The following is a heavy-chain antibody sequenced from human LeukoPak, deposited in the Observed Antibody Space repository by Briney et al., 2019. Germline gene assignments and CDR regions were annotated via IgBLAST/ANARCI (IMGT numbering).Heavy chain of an antibody. J-gene: IGHJ4*02. CDR2: INPSGGST. CDR1: GYTFTSYY. V-gene: IGHV1-46*01. Sequence: ASVKVSCKASGYTFTSYYMHWVRQAPGQGLEWMGIINPSGGSTSYAQKFQGRVTMTRDTSTSTVYMELSSLRSDDTAVYYCARERFQLPPDYWGQGTLVTVSS. D-gene: IGHD6-6*01. CDR3: ARERFQLPPDY.